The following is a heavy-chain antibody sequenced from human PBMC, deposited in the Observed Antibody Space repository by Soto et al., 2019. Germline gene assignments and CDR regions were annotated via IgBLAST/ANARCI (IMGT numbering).Heavy chain of an antibody. CDR3: ARDREYCIGGSCYETGSDY. Sequence: EVQLVESGGGLVQPGGSLRLSCEASGFSFSSYSINWVRQAPGKGLEWVSDISRSSSTIHYADSVKDRFTISRDNAKNSLYLHMNSLRAEDTAMYYCARDREYCIGGSCYETGSDYWGQGTLVTVSS. CDR2: ISRSSSTI. D-gene: IGHD2-15*01. J-gene: IGHJ4*02. CDR1: GFSFSSYS. V-gene: IGHV3-48*01.